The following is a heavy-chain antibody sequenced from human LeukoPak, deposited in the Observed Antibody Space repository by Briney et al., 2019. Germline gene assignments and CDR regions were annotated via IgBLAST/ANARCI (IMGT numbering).Heavy chain of an antibody. CDR3: ARHIYGDSVAFDI. J-gene: IGHJ3*02. V-gene: IGHV4-59*08. CDR2: IYYSGST. D-gene: IGHD4-17*01. CDR1: GGSISSYY. Sequence: SETLSLTCTVSGGSISSYYWGWVRQPPGKGLEWIGYIYYSGSTNYNPSLKSRVTISVDTSKNQFSLKLSSVTAADTAVYFCARHIYGDSVAFDIWGQGTMVTVSS.